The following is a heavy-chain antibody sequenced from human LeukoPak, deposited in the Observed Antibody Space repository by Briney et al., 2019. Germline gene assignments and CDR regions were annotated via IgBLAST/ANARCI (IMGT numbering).Heavy chain of an antibody. D-gene: IGHD5-18*01. J-gene: IGHJ4*02. CDR3: ARLRGYSYGYGDY. V-gene: IGHV3-7*01. Sequence: GGSLRLSCAASGFTFSSYGMHWVRQAPGKGLEWVANIKQDGSEKYYVDSVKGRFTISRDNAKNSLFLQMNSLRAEDTAVYYCARLRGYSYGYGDYWGQGTLVTVSS. CDR2: IKQDGSEK. CDR1: GFTFSSYG.